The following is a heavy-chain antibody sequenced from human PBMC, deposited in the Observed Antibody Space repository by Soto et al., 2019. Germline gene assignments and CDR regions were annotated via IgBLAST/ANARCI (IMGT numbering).Heavy chain of an antibody. D-gene: IGHD3-10*01. CDR2: INHSGST. CDR3: ARGLLWFGESLGYYYYGMDV. Sequence: SETLSLTCAVYGGSFSGYYWSWIRQPPGKGLEWIGEINHSGSTNYNPSLKSRVTISVDTSKNQFSLKLSSVTAADTAVYYCARGLLWFGESLGYYYYGMDVWGQGTTVTVSS. CDR1: GGSFSGYY. V-gene: IGHV4-34*01. J-gene: IGHJ6*02.